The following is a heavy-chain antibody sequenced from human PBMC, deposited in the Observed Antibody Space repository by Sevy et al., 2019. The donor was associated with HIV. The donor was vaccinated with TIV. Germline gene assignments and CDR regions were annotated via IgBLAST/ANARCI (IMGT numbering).Heavy chain of an antibody. D-gene: IGHD4-17*01. CDR1: GGSISSGSYY. Sequence: SDTLSLTCTVSGGSISSGSYYWSWIRQPAGKGLEWIGRIYTSGSTNYNPSLKSRVTMSVDTSKNQFSLKLSSVTAADTAVYYCARGTVEDWFDPWGQGTLVTVSS. J-gene: IGHJ5*02. CDR2: IYTSGST. CDR3: ARGTVEDWFDP. V-gene: IGHV4-61*02.